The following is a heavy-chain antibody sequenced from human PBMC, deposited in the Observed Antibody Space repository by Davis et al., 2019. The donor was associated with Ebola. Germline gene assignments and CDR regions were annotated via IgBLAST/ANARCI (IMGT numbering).Heavy chain of an antibody. CDR1: GGSISSSSYY. J-gene: IGHJ4*02. V-gene: IGHV4-61*01. Sequence: MPSETLSLTCTVSGGSISSSSYYWSWIRQPPGKGLEWIGYIYYSGSTNYNPSLKSRVTISVDTSKNQFSLKLSSVTAADTAVYYCARWDGYYYDSSGYYRDYWGQGTLVTVSS. CDR3: ARWDGYYYDSSGYYRDY. CDR2: IYYSGST. D-gene: IGHD3-22*01.